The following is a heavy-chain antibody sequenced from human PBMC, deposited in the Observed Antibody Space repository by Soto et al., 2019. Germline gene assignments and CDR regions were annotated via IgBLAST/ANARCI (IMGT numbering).Heavy chain of an antibody. Sequence: EVRLLESGGGLAQPGGSRRLSCAASGFTFSSSAMNWVRQAPGKGLEWVSSIRVGGSDTFYADSVRGRFTVSRDISRNTLYLQMNSLRAEDTAIYSCAKCSVGPVRTSGWCNWFDPWGQGTLVTVSS. CDR2: IRVGGSDT. V-gene: IGHV3-23*01. D-gene: IGHD6-19*01. CDR3: AKCSVGPVRTSGWCNWFDP. CDR1: GFTFSSSA. J-gene: IGHJ5*02.